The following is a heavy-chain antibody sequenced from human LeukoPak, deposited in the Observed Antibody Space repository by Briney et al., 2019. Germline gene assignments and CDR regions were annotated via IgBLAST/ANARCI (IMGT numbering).Heavy chain of an antibody. D-gene: IGHD6-19*01. J-gene: IGHJ4*02. Sequence: PGGSLRLSCAASGFTFSSYGMYWVRQAPGKGLEWVAFIRYDGSNKYYADSVKGRFTISRDNSKNTLYLQMNSLRAEDTAVYYCTKDYSSGWNIDYWGQGTLVTVSS. CDR1: GFTFSSYG. CDR2: IRYDGSNK. CDR3: TKDYSSGWNIDY. V-gene: IGHV3-30*02.